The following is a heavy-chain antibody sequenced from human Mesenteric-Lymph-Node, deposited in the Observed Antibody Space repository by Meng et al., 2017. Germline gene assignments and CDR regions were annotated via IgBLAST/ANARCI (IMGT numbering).Heavy chain of an antibody. V-gene: IGHV7-4-1*02. J-gene: IGHJ4*02. Sequence: QVQLVQPGSELKTPGASVTVSCKASGYAFTIYAKNLVRQAPGQGLEWMGWINTNPGNPTYAQGFTGRFVFSLDTSVSTAYLQISSLKAEDTAVYYCASPAAAGCNSPLGDYWGQGTLVTVSS. CDR2: INTNPGNP. CDR3: ASPAAAGCNSPLGDY. CDR1: GYAFTIYA. D-gene: IGHD4-23*01.